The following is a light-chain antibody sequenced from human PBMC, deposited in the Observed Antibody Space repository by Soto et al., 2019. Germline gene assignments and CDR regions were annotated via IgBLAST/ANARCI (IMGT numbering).Light chain of an antibody. CDR2: AAS. CDR3: QQRGT. Sequence: DIQMTQSPSSLSASVGDRVTITCRASQSISSYLNWYQQKPGKAPKLLIYAASSLQSGVPSRFSGSGSGTDFTLTISSLQPEDFATYYCQQRGTVGQGTKVDIK. J-gene: IGKJ2*02. V-gene: IGKV1-39*01. CDR1: QSISSY.